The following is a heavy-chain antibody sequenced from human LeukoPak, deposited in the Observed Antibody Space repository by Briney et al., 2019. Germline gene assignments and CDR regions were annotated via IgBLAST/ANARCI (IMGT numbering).Heavy chain of an antibody. V-gene: IGHV1-24*01. Sequence: ASVKVSCKFSGYTLTELSMYWVRQAPGKGLEWMGGFDPEDGETIYAQKFQGRVTMTEDTSTDTAYMELSSLRSEDTAVYYCATDITMIGVLTYWGQGTLVTVSS. J-gene: IGHJ4*02. CDR3: ATDITMIGVLTY. D-gene: IGHD3-22*01. CDR1: GYTLTELS. CDR2: FDPEDGET.